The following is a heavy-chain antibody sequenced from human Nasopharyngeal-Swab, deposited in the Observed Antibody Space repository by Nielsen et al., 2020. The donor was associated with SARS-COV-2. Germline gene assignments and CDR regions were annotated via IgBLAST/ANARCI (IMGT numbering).Heavy chain of an antibody. Sequence: GESLKISCAASGFTFSSYGMHWVRQAPGKGLEWVAVIWYDGSNKYYADSVKGRFTISGDNSKNTLYLQMNSLRAEDTALYYCAREAYDSRGYEGGRAFDIWGQGTMVTVSS. J-gene: IGHJ3*02. CDR2: IWYDGSNK. V-gene: IGHV3-33*08. D-gene: IGHD3-22*01. CDR1: GFTFSSYG. CDR3: AREAYDSRGYEGGRAFDI.